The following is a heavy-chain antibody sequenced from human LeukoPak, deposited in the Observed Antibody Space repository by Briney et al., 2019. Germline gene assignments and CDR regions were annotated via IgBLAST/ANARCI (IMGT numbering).Heavy chain of an antibody. V-gene: IGHV4-31*03. CDR3: ARAGSDGDFWSGYLDY. D-gene: IGHD3-3*01. CDR2: IYYSGST. CDR1: GGSISSGGYY. J-gene: IGHJ4*02. Sequence: SQTLSLTCTVSGGSISSGGYYWSWIRQHPGKGLEWIGYIYYSGSTYYNPSLKSRVTISVDTSKNQFSLKLSSATAADTAVYYCARAGSDGDFWSGYLDYWGQGTLVTVSS.